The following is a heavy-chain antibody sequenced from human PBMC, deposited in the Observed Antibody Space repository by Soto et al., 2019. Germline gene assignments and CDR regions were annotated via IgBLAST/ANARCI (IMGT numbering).Heavy chain of an antibody. Sequence: PPQCLERNCAISGDSVSINSAAWNWIRQSPSRGLEWLGRTYYRSKWYNDYAVSVKSRITINPDTSKNQFSLQLNSVTPEDTAVYYCAREGIAVAGDDAFDIWGQGTMVTVS. J-gene: IGHJ3*02. CDR2: TYYRSKWYN. CDR1: GDSVSINSAA. D-gene: IGHD6-19*01. V-gene: IGHV6-1*01. CDR3: AREGIAVAGDDAFDI.